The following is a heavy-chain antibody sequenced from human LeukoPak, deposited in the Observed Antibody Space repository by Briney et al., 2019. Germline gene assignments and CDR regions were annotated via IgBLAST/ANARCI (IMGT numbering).Heavy chain of an antibody. CDR3: ARDRGGTAMDFDY. CDR1: GGSISSSTFH. V-gene: IGHV4-39*07. J-gene: IGHJ4*02. Sequence: SETLSLTCTLSGGSISSSTFHWACIRQPPGKRLQWNGSIYYSGSTNYNPSLKSRVTISVDTSKNQFSLKLSSVTAADTAVYYCARDRGGTAMDFDYWGQGTLVTVSS. D-gene: IGHD5-18*01. CDR2: IYYSGST.